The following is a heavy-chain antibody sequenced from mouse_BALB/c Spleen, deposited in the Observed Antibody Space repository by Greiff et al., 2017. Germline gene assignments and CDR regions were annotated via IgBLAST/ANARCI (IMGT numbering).Heavy chain of an antibody. Sequence: VHVKQSGPELVKPGASVKISCKASGYSFTGYFMNWVKQSHGKSLEWIGRINPYNSDTFYNQKFKGKATLTVDKSSSTAHMELLSLTSEDSAVYYCGRSRDRYAMDYWGQGTSVTVSS. D-gene: IGHD3-3*01. V-gene: IGHV1-37*01. CDR2: INPYNSDT. J-gene: IGHJ4*01. CDR3: GRSRDRYAMDY. CDR1: GYSFTGYF.